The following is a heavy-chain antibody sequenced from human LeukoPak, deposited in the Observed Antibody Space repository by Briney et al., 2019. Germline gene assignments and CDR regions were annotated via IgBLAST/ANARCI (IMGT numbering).Heavy chain of an antibody. CDR1: GYTFTGYY. CDR3: ARGGVVPAALYNWFDP. V-gene: IGHV1-2*04. Sequence: ASVKVSCKASGYTFTGYYMHWVRQAPGQGLEWMGWINPNSGGTNYAQKFQGWVTMTRDTSISTAYMKLSRLRSDDTAVYYCARGGVVPAALYNWFDPWGQGTLVTVSS. CDR2: INPNSGGT. J-gene: IGHJ5*02. D-gene: IGHD2-2*01.